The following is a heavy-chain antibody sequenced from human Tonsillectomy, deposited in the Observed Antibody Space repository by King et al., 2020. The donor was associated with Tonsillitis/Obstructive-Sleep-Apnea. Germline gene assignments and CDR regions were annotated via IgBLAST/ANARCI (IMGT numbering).Heavy chain of an antibody. Sequence: VQLVESGGGLVKPGGSLRLSCAASGFTFSSYSMNWVRQAPGKGLEGVSSISSSSSDIYYADSVKGRFTISRDNAKNSLYLQMNSLRAEDTAVYYCSRGRGWDSQGYFDYWGQGTLVTVSS. CDR2: ISSSSSDI. CDR3: SRGRGWDSQGYFDY. V-gene: IGHV3-21*01. D-gene: IGHD6-19*01. CDR1: GFTFSSYS. J-gene: IGHJ4*02.